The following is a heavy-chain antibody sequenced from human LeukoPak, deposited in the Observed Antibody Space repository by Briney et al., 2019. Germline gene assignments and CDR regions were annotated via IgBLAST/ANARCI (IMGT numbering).Heavy chain of an antibody. CDR2: ISGSGSST. D-gene: IGHD5/OR15-5a*01. Sequence: GESLRLTCAASGFTFSSYAMSWIRQAPGKGLEWISAISGSGSSTYYTDSVKGRFTFSRDNSKNTLYLQVVSLRAEDTAVYYCAKDRNCVYDAFDIGGQGTMVTVSS. J-gene: IGHJ3*02. CDR1: GFTFSSYA. CDR3: AKDRNCVYDAFDI. V-gene: IGHV3-23*01.